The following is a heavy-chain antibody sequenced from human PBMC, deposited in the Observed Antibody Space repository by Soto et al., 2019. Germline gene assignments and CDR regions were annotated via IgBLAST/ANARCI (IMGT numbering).Heavy chain of an antibody. V-gene: IGHV1-18*01. J-gene: IGHJ6*02. CDR3: TAVAGTNSYSGMDV. D-gene: IGHD6-19*01. CDR1: GYTFTSYG. CDR2: ISAYNGNT. Sequence: ASVKVSCKASGYTFTSYGISWVRQAPGQGLEWMGWISAYNGNTNYAQKFQGRVTMTTDTSTSTVYMELSSLRSEDTAVYYCTAVAGTNSYSGMDVWGQGTTVTVSS.